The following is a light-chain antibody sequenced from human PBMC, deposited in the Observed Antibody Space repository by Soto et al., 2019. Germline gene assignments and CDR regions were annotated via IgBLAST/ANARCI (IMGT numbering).Light chain of an antibody. Sequence: QSALTQPAYVSGSPGQSITISCTGTSSDVGGYHYVSWYQQHPGKAPKLMIYDVSNRPSGVSNRFSGSKSGNTASLPISGLQAEDEADYYCSSYTSSSIVVFGGGTKLTVL. J-gene: IGLJ2*01. CDR1: SSDVGGYHY. CDR2: DVS. CDR3: SSYTSSSIVV. V-gene: IGLV2-14*01.